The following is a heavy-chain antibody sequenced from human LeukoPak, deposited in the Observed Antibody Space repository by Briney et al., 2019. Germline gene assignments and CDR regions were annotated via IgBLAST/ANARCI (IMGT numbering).Heavy chain of an antibody. D-gene: IGHD5-18*01. CDR2: INHSGST. V-gene: IGHV4-34*01. CDR1: GGSFSGYY. Sequence: SETLSLTCAVYGGSFSGYYWSWIRQPPGKGLEWIGEINHSGSTNYNPSLKSRVTISVDTSKNQFSLKLSSVTAADTAVYYCARVPRGYSYGLSVWGQGTLVTVSS. CDR3: ARVPRGYSYGLSV. J-gene: IGHJ4*02.